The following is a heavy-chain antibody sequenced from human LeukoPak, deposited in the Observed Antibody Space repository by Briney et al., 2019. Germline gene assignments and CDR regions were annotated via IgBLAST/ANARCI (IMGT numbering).Heavy chain of an antibody. D-gene: IGHD3-16*02. J-gene: IGHJ3*02. CDR3: AKTYDYVWGSYRYGAFDI. V-gene: IGHV3-23*01. Sequence: GGSLRLSCAASGFTFDDYAMHWVRQAPGKGLEWVSAISGSGGSTYYADSVKGRFTISRDNSKNTLYLQMNSLRAEDTAVYYCAKTYDYVWGSYRYGAFDIWGQGTMVTVSS. CDR2: ISGSGGST. CDR1: GFTFDDYA.